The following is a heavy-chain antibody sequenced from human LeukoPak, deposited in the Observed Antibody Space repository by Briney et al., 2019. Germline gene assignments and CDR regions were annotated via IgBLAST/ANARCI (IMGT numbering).Heavy chain of an antibody. D-gene: IGHD3-10*01. CDR1: GFTFGSYT. CDR2: ISSTSTT. J-gene: IGHJ4*02. CDR3: AAAGDY. V-gene: IGHV3-48*02. Sequence: PGGSLRLSCAVSGFTFGSYTMNWVRQAPGKGLEWVSHISSTSTTYYEDSVKGRFTTSRDNAKNLLYLQVSSLRDEDTAVYYCAAAGDYWGQGTLVTVSS.